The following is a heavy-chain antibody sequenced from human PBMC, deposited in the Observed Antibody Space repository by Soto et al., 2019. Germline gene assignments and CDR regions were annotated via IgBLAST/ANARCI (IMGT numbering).Heavy chain of an antibody. D-gene: IGHD3-22*01. Sequence: PSETLSRTCAGYGGSSSGHSCTWIRQSPWKGLEWIGDINHSGRVNYSPSLKSRVTISLDTSKNQFSLTLSAVTAADTAMYYCSTRAYDTNGYYRFDPLGQGTLFTFSP. CDR2: INHSGRV. CDR3: STRAYDTNGYYRFDP. J-gene: IGHJ5*01. V-gene: IGHV4-34*01. CDR1: GGSSSGHS.